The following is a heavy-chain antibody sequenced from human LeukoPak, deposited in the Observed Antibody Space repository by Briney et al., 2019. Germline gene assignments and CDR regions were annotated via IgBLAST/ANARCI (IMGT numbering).Heavy chain of an antibody. CDR2: IYYSGST. J-gene: IGHJ4*02. D-gene: IGHD3-22*01. CDR3: ARLDSSGYQGAD. V-gene: IGHV4-59*01. CDR1: GSCISCYF. Sequence: SETLSLTCTVTGSCISCYFSIWIRQPPVKGMQWIGYIYYSGSTNYNPSLKSRVTKSVDTSKNQFSLKLSSVTAADTAVYYCARLDSSGYQGADWGQGTLVTVSS.